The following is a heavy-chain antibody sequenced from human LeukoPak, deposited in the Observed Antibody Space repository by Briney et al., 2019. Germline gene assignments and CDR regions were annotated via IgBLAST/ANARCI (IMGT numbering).Heavy chain of an antibody. V-gene: IGHV3-30*18. CDR2: ISYDGGNK. J-gene: IGHJ4*02. CDR3: AKGLGDSSGYLNNY. CDR1: GFTFSSYG. Sequence: PGRSLRLSCAASGFTFSSYGMHWVRQAPGKGLEWVAVISYDGGNKYYADSVKGRFTISRDNSKNTLYLQMSSLRDEDTAVYYCAKGLGDSSGYLNNYWGQGTLVTVSS. D-gene: IGHD3-22*01.